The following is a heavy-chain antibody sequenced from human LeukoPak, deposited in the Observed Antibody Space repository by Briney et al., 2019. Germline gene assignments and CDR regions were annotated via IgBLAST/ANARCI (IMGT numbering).Heavy chain of an antibody. V-gene: IGHV1-69*10. CDR2: IIPVLDMP. J-gene: IGHJ3*02. D-gene: IGHD3-3*01. Sequence: SVNVSCKASGGTFSSNAINWVRQAPGQGLEWMGWIIPVLDMPKYAQNFQGRVTITADKSTNTAYMELSSLASDDTAVYYCARSAFGAFDIWGQGTVVTVSS. CDR1: GGTFSSNA. CDR3: ARSAFGAFDI.